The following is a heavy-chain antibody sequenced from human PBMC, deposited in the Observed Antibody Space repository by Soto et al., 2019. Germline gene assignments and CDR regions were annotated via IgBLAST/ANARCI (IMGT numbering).Heavy chain of an antibody. D-gene: IGHD1-7*01. CDR2: IWYDGSNK. J-gene: IGHJ5*02. CDR1: GFTFSSYG. CDR3: ARDLNLGITGTRGGIKFDP. V-gene: IGHV3-33*01. Sequence: QVQLVESGGGVVQPGRSLRLSCAASGFTFSSYGVHWVRQAPGKGLEWVAVIWYDGSNKYYADSVKGRFTISRDNSKNTLYLQMNSLRAEDTAVYYCARDLNLGITGTRGGIKFDPWGQGTLVTVSS.